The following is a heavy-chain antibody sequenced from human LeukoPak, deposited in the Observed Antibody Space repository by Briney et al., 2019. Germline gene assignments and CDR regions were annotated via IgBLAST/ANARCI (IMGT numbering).Heavy chain of an antibody. J-gene: IGHJ4*02. CDR2: IIPNSGDT. V-gene: IGHV1-2*02. Sequence: ASVKVSCKASGYPFTGYYMHWVRQAPGQGLEWMGWIIPNSGDTNYAQKFQGRVTMTRDTSISTAYMELSRLRSDDTAVYYCERDQVVRGDDLDYWGQGTLVTVSS. CDR1: GYPFTGYY. D-gene: IGHD3-10*01. CDR3: ERDQVVRGDDLDY.